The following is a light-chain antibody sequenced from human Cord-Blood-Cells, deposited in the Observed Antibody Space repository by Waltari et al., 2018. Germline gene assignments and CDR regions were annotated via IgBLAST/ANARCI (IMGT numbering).Light chain of an antibody. CDR1: QSISSW. V-gene: IGKV1-5*01. Sequence: DIQMTQSPSTLSASVGDRVTLTCRASQSISSWLAWYPQKPGKAPKLLIYDASSLESGVPSRFSGSGSGTEFTLTISSLQPDDFATYYCQQYNSYPITFGQGTRLEIK. CDR3: QQYNSYPIT. J-gene: IGKJ5*01. CDR2: DAS.